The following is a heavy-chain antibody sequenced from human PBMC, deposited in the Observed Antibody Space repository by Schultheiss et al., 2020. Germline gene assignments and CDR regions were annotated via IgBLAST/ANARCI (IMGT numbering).Heavy chain of an antibody. Sequence: SETLSLTCTVSGGSISSSSYYWGWIRQPPGKGLEWIGSIYYSGSTYYNPSLKSRVTISVDTSKNQFSLKLSSVTAADTAVYYCARGSTLLLWFGESVYWGQGTLVTVSS. CDR3: ARGSTLLLWFGESVY. D-gene: IGHD3-10*01. CDR1: GGSISSSSYY. J-gene: IGHJ4*02. CDR2: IYYSGST. V-gene: IGHV4-39*07.